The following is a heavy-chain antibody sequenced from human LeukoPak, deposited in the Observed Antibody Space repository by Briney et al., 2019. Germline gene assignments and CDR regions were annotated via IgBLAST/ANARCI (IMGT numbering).Heavy chain of an antibody. CDR1: GGSISSYY. J-gene: IGHJ6*02. CDR2: IYYSGST. Sequence: PSETLSPTCTVSGGSISSYYWSWIRQPPGKGLEWIGYIYYSGSTNYNPSLTSRVTISVDTSKNQFSLKLSSVTAADTAVYYCARGPRAYYYDSSVADGMDVWGQGTTVTVSS. D-gene: IGHD3-22*01. CDR3: ARGPRAYYYDSSVADGMDV. V-gene: IGHV4-59*01.